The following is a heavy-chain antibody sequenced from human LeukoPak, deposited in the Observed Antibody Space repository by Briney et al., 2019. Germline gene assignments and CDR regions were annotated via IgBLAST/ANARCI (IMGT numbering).Heavy chain of an antibody. V-gene: IGHV3-30*02. D-gene: IGHD7-27*01. CDR3: AKDNWGLDKGFLDY. CDR1: GFTFSSHG. J-gene: IGHJ4*02. Sequence: GGSLRLSCAASGFTFSSHGMYWVRQAPGKGLEWVALIWYDGSKKNYADSVKGRFTISRDNAKSSLYLQMNSLRADDTALYYCAKDNWGLDKGFLDYWGQGTLVTVSS. CDR2: IWYDGSKK.